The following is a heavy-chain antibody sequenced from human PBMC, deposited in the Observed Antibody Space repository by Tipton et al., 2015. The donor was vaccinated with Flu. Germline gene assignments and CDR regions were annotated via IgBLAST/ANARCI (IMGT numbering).Heavy chain of an antibody. CDR2: IYSGGST. V-gene: IGHV3-53*01. CDR3: ARDRVVGAAAGYYYYYYGMDV. Sequence: LEWVSVIYSGGSTYYADSVKGRFTISRDNSKTTLYLQMNSLRVEDTAVYYCARDRVVGAAAGYYYYYYGMDVWGQGTTVTVSS. D-gene: IGHD1-26*01. J-gene: IGHJ6*02.